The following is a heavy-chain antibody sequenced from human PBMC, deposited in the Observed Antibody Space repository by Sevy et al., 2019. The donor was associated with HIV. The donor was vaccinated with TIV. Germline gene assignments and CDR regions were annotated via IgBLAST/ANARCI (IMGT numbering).Heavy chain of an antibody. CDR2: FDPEDGER. D-gene: IGHD2-15*01. CDR3: ATTREYYQGKSGYFDY. Sequence: ASVKVSCKVSGYTLTQLSMHWVRQAPGKGLEWMGSFDPEDGERIYAQKFQGRITMTEDTSTDTAYMGLSSLKSDDTAVYYCATTREYYQGKSGYFDYWGQGALVTVSS. V-gene: IGHV1-24*01. J-gene: IGHJ4*02. CDR1: GYTLTQLS.